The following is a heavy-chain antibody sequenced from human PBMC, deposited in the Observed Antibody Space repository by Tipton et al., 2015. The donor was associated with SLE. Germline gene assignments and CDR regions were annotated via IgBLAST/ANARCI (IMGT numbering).Heavy chain of an antibody. Sequence: TLSLTCAVYGASFTGSYYNWIRHPPGKGLEWLGEINHSGSTNYNPSLKCRVTISVDTSKNQFSLKLSSVTAADTAVYYCARGRITMVRGRRSYYYMDDWGEGATDTGSS. J-gene: IGHJ6*03. CDR1: GASFTGSY. CDR3: ARGRITMVRGRRSYYYMDD. V-gene: IGHV4-34*01. D-gene: IGHD3-10*01. CDR2: INHSGST.